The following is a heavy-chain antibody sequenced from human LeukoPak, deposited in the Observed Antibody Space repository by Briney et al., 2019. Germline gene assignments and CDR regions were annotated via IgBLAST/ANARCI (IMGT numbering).Heavy chain of an antibody. J-gene: IGHJ5*02. Sequence: GGSLRLSRAASGFTFSSYSMNWVRQAPGKGLEWVSSISSSSSYIYYADSVKGRFTISRDNAKNSLYLQMNSLRAEDTAVYYCARAGLMVRGVYNWFDPWGQGTLVTVSS. CDR3: ARAGLMVRGVYNWFDP. CDR2: ISSSSSYI. D-gene: IGHD3-10*01. V-gene: IGHV3-21*01. CDR1: GFTFSSYS.